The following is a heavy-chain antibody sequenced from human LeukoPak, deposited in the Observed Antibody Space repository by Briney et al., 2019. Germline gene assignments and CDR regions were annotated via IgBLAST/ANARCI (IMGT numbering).Heavy chain of an antibody. CDR2: ISYDGSNK. Sequence: GGSLRLSCAASGFTFSSYAMHWVRQAPGKGLEWVAVISYDGSNKYYADSVKGRFTISRDNSKNTLYLQMNSLRAEDTAVYYCAKDRYYDILTGSHYMDVWGKGTTVTISS. CDR3: AKDRYYDILTGSHYMDV. J-gene: IGHJ6*03. V-gene: IGHV3-30*04. D-gene: IGHD3-9*01. CDR1: GFTFSSYA.